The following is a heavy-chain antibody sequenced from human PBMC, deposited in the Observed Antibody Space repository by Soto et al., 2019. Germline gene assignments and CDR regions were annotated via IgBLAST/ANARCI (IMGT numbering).Heavy chain of an antibody. D-gene: IGHD2-15*01. Sequence: QVQLQESGPGLVKPSETLSLTCAVSGVSLTTNNWWTWVRQAPGKGLGWVGEIYQTGNTNYNPSLNRRVIASLDKSKNQFFLKLTSVTAADTAIYYCARGGYCSGGSCSGWFDSWGQGTLVTVSS. J-gene: IGHJ5*01. V-gene: IGHV4-4*02. CDR3: ARGGYCSGGSCSGWFDS. CDR2: IYQTGNT. CDR1: GVSLTTNNW.